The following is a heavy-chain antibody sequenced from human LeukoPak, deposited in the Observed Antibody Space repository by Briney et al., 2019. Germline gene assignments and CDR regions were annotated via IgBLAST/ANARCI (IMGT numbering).Heavy chain of an antibody. V-gene: IGHV1-2*02. CDR3: ARLYCSGGSCYSEGWFDP. CDR2: INPNSGGT. D-gene: IGHD2-15*01. J-gene: IGHJ5*02. Sequence: ASAKVSCKASGYTFTGYYMHWVRQAPGQGLEWMGWINPNSGGTNYAQKFQGRVTMTRDTSISTAYMELSRLRSDDTAVYYCARLYCSGGSCYSEGWFDPWGQGTLVTVSS. CDR1: GYTFTGYY.